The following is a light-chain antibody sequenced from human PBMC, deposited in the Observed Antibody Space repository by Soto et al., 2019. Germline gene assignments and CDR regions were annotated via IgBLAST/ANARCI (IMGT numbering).Light chain of an antibody. CDR3: QQSYSDPC. CDR1: QSINNF. Sequence: DIQMTQSPSSLSASVGDRVTITCRASQSINNFLHWYQQKPGKPPKLLIYTASSLQGGVPSRFSGSESGTDFTLTISSLQPEDFATYFCQQSYSDPCFGQGTKVDIK. V-gene: IGKV1-39*01. CDR2: TAS. J-gene: IGKJ1*01.